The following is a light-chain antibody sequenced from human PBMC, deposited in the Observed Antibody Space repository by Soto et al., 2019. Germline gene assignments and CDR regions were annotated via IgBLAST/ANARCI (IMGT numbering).Light chain of an antibody. CDR2: GAS. CDR1: QSVGNNY. CDR3: QQFGASPWT. Sequence: EIVLTQSPGTLSLSPGERATLSCRASQSVGNNYLAWYQQKPGRAPSLLIYGASSRAAGIPDRFSGSGSGTDFTLTISRLEPEDFAVYHCQQFGASPWTFGQGTKVDIK. V-gene: IGKV3-20*01. J-gene: IGKJ1*01.